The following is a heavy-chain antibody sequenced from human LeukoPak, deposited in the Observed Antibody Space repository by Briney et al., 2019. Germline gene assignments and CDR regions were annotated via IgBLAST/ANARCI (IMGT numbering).Heavy chain of an antibody. CDR2: ISNSGSTI. Sequence: GGSLRLSCAASGFTFSSYSMNWVRQAPGKGLEWVSYISNSGSTIYYADSVKGRFTISRDIAKNSLYLQMNSLRAEDTAVYYCARKTSGSYGYFDYWGQGTLVTVSS. D-gene: IGHD1-26*01. CDR3: ARKTSGSYGYFDY. CDR1: GFTFSSYS. J-gene: IGHJ4*02. V-gene: IGHV3-48*01.